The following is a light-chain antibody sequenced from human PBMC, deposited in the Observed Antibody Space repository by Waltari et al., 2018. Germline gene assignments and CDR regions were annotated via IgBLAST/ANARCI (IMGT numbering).Light chain of an antibody. V-gene: IGKV1-39*01. J-gene: IGKJ5*01. CDR1: QSISSY. CDR3: QQSYSTSSIT. Sequence: DIQMTQSPSSLSASVVDRVTITCGASQSISSYLNWYQQKPGKAPKLLIYAASSLQSGVPSRFSGSGSGTDFTLTISSLQPEDFATYYCQQSYSTSSITFGQGTRLEIK. CDR2: AAS.